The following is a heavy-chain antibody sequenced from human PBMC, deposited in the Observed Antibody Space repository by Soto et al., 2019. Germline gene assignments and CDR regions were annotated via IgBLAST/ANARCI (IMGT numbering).Heavy chain of an antibody. J-gene: IGHJ5*02. V-gene: IGHV4-31*03. CDR2: IYYSGST. D-gene: IGHD2-2*01. CDR3: ARVSVVPAAILAETFDP. CDR1: GGSISSGGYY. Sequence: SETLSLTCTVSGGSISSGGYYWSWIRQHPGKGLEWIGYIYYSGSTYYNPSLKSRVTISVDTSKNQFSLKLSSVTAADTAVYYCARVSVVPAAILAETFDPWGQGTLVTVSS.